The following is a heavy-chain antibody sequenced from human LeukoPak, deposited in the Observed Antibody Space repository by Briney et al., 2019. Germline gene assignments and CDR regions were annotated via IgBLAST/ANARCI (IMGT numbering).Heavy chain of an antibody. D-gene: IGHD6-13*01. Sequence: PSETLSLTCTVSGDSIISYYWSWIRQPPGKGLEWIGYIYYSGSTNYNPSLKSRVTISVDKSKNQFSLKLSSVTAADTAVYYCARDEGNSSSWYGTWGQGTLVTVSS. CDR3: ARDEGNSSSWYGT. CDR1: GDSIISYY. J-gene: IGHJ5*02. V-gene: IGHV4-59*12. CDR2: IYYSGST.